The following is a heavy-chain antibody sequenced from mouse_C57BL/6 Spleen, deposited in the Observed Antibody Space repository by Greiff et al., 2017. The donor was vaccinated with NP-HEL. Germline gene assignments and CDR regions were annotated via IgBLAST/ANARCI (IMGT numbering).Heavy chain of an antibody. CDR1: GFNIKDDY. Sequence: EVQLQQSGAELVRPGASVQLSCTASGFNIKDDYMHWVKQRPEQGLEWIGWIDPENGDTEYASKFQGKATITADTASNTAYLQLSSLTSEDTAVYYCTTRQGYYFDYWGQGTTLTVSS. CDR2: IDPENGDT. V-gene: IGHV14-4*01. D-gene: IGHD3-2*01. CDR3: TTRQGYYFDY. J-gene: IGHJ2*01.